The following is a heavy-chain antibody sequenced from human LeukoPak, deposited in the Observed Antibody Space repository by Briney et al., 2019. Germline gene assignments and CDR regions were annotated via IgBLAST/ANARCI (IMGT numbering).Heavy chain of an antibody. J-gene: IGHJ2*01. CDR1: GGSISSGSYY. CDR3: ARDPRLVVVLWYFDL. CDR2: IYYNGGT. V-gene: IGHV4-39*07. D-gene: IGHD3-22*01. Sequence: SETLSLTCTVSGGSISSGSYYWGWIRQPPGKGLEWIGSIYYNGGTYYNPSLKSRVTISVDTSKNQFSLKLSSVTAADTAVYYCARDPRLVVVLWYFDLWGRGTLVTVSS.